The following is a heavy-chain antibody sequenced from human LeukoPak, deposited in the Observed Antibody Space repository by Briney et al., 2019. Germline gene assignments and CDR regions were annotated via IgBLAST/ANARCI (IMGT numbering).Heavy chain of an antibody. CDR3: AKAKGYYDGSGYSEFFDY. D-gene: IGHD3-22*01. J-gene: IGHJ4*02. V-gene: IGHV3-23*01. Sequence: PGGSLRLSCAASGFTFSSSAMSWVRQAPGKGLEWVSAISNNGGYTYYADSVQGRFTIPRDNSKNTLYLQMNSLRAEDTAVYYCAKAKGYYDGSGYSEFFDYWGQGTLVTVSS. CDR2: ISNNGGYT. CDR1: GFTFSSSA.